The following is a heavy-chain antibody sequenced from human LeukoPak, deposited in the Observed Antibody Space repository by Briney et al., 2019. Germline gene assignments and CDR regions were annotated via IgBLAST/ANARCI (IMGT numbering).Heavy chain of an antibody. CDR3: ARLSIVGATVRHDY. CDR2: IYHSGST. Sequence: PSGTLSLTCAVSGGSISSSNWWSWVRQPPGKGLEWIGEIYHSGSTNYNPSLKSRVTISVDTSKNQFSLKLSSVTAADTAVYYCARLSIVGATVRHDYWGQGTLVTVSS. D-gene: IGHD1-26*01. V-gene: IGHV4-4*02. J-gene: IGHJ4*02. CDR1: GGSISSSNW.